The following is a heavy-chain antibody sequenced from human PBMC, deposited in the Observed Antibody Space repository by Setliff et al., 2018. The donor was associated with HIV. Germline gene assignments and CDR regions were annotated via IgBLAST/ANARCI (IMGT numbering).Heavy chain of an antibody. Sequence: PSETLSLTCAVSGYSIRSSYWWGWIRQPPGKGLEWIGYLYNSRGTYYNPSLKSRVTMSVDTSKNQFSLKVRSVTAVDTAVYYCARSAQWFGKADWYVDLWGRGTLVTVSS. CDR3: ARSAQWFGKADWYVDL. CDR1: GYSIRSSYW. V-gene: IGHV4-28*01. J-gene: IGHJ2*01. D-gene: IGHD3-10*01. CDR2: LYNSRGT.